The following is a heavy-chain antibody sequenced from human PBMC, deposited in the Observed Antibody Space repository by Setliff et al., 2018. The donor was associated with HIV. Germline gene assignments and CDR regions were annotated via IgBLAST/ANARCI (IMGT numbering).Heavy chain of an antibody. CDR1: GYTFTSYN. D-gene: IGHD3-10*01. CDR3: ARVRLSMVRGPFDAFDI. V-gene: IGHV1-8*03. Sequence: ASVKVSCKASGYTFTSYNINWVRQATGQGLEWVQQATGQGLEWMGWMNPNSGNTDYAQKFQGRVTITSNTSISTAYMELSSLRSEDTAVYYCARVRLSMVRGPFDAFDIWGQGTMVTVSS. CDR2: MNPNSGNT. J-gene: IGHJ3*02.